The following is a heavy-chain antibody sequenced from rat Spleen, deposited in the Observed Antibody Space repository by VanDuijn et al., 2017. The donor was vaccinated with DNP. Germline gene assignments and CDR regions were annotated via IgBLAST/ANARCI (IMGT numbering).Heavy chain of an antibody. CDR1: GFTFSDYN. D-gene: IGHD1-4*01. CDR3: TTGAGSP. J-gene: IGHJ4*01. Sequence: EVQLVESGGGLVQSGRSLKVSCAASGFTFSDYNMAWVRQAPKKGLEWVATITYDGSRTYYRDSVKGRFTISRDNAKSTLYLQMDSLRSEDTATYYCTTGAGSPWGQGTSVTVSS. V-gene: IGHV5S10*01. CDR2: ITYDGSRT.